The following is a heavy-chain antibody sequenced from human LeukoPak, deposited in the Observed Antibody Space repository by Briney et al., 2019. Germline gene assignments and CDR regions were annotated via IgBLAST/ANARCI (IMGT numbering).Heavy chain of an antibody. CDR3: ASYDILTGYRYFQH. CDR2: ISVYNGNT. D-gene: IGHD3-9*01. J-gene: IGHJ1*01. Sequence: GASVKVSCKASGYTFTSYGISWVRQAPGQGLEWMGWISVYNGNTNYAQKLQGRVTMTTDTSTSTAYMELRSLRSDDTAVYYCASYDILTGYRYFQHWGQGTLVTVSS. V-gene: IGHV1-18*04. CDR1: GYTFTSYG.